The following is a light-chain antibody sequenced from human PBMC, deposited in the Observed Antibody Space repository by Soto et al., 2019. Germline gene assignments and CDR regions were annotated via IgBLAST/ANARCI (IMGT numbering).Light chain of an antibody. CDR2: DAS. Sequence: DIQMTQSPSSLSASVEGRVIITCRASQSISNHLNWYQQKPGKPPKLLIYDASNLQTGVPSRFSGSGSGTDFTFTISSLQPEDIATYFCHQYDNLPQTFGPGTKVDIK. CDR3: HQYDNLPQT. J-gene: IGKJ3*01. V-gene: IGKV1-33*01. CDR1: QSISNH.